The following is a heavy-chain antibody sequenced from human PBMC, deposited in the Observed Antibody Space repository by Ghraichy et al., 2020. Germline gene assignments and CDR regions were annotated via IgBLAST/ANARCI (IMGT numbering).Heavy chain of an antibody. D-gene: IGHD6-13*01. Sequence: GGSLRLSCAASGFTFSSYGMYWVRQAPGKGLEWVSFIRYDGSNTYYADSVKGRFTISRDNSKNTLYLQMSSLRAEDTAVYYCAKDQAEPGFYYYAMDVWGQGTTVTVSS. CDR1: GFTFSSYG. V-gene: IGHV3-30*02. J-gene: IGHJ6*02. CDR2: IRYDGSNT. CDR3: AKDQAEPGFYYYAMDV.